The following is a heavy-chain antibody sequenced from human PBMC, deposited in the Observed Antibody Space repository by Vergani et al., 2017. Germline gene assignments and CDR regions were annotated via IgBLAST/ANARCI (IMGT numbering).Heavy chain of an antibody. Sequence: EVQLVESGGGLVQPGGSLRLSCAASGFTFSSYDMNCVRQAPGEGLEWVSYISGRGSTIYYADSVKGRFTLSRDNAKNSLYLKMNSLRAEDTAVYYCAGASSGKFDCGERGTLVTVSS. CDR2: ISGRGSTI. V-gene: IGHV3-48*03. CDR1: GFTFSSYD. D-gene: IGHD3-22*01. CDR3: AGASSGKFDC. J-gene: IGHJ4*02.